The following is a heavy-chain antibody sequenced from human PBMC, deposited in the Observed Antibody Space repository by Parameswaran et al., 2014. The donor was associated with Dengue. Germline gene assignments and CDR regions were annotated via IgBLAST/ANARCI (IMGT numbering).Heavy chain of an antibody. CDR3: ATRFEDVGY. CDR2: INPNSGGT. D-gene: IGHD3-3*01. Sequence: WVRQAPGQGLEWMGWINPNSGGTNYAQKFQGRVTMTRDTSISTAYMELSRLRSDDTAVYYCATRFEDVGYWGQGTLVTVSS. J-gene: IGHJ4*02. V-gene: IGHV1-2*02.